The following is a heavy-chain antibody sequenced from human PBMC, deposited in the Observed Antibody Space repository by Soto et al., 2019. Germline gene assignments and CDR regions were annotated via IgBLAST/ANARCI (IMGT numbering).Heavy chain of an antibody. CDR2: ITPMSGTT. CDR3: ARGVSMAGRPGFFHH. Sequence: SVKVSCKAPGETFRRDVISWVRQAPGQGLEWLGGITPMSGTTDYAQKFQGRVTISADKSTGTAYSELSSLTFDDTGVYYCARGVSMAGRPGFFHHWGQGSLVTVSS. CDR1: GETFRRDV. V-gene: IGHV1-69*06. J-gene: IGHJ1*01. D-gene: IGHD6-6*01.